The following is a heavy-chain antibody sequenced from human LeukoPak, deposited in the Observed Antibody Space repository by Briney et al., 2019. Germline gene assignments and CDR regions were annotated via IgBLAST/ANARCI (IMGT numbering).Heavy chain of an antibody. Sequence: PGGSLRLSCTASGFAFRSHAMHWVRQAPGKGLEWVAFIRYDGSKKFYADSVKGRFTISRDNSKNTLYLQMNSLRAEDTAVYYCAPKVVGSTPFDYWGQGTLVTVSS. CDR3: APKVVGSTPFDY. CDR2: IRYDGSKK. J-gene: IGHJ4*02. D-gene: IGHD2-15*01. CDR1: GFAFRSHA. V-gene: IGHV3-30*02.